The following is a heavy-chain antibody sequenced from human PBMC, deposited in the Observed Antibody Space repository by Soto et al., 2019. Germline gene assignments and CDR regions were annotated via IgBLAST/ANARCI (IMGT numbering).Heavy chain of an antibody. CDR2: IIPIFGTA. J-gene: IGHJ6*02. D-gene: IGHD3-16*01. CDR1: GGTFSSYA. V-gene: IGHV1-69*13. Sequence: GASVKVSCKASGGTFSSYAISWVRQAPGQGLEWMGGIIPIFGTANYAQKFQGRVTITADESTSTAYMELSSLRSEDTAVYYCAVWIYGAFRVLRDRGYYYGMDVRGQGTTVTVS. CDR3: AVWIYGAFRVLRDRGYYYGMDV.